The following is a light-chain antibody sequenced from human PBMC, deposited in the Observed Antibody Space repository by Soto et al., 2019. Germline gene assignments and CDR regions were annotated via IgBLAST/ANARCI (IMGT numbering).Light chain of an antibody. Sequence: DIQLTQSPSSLSASVGDIITITCLASQIISTYLNWYQQKPGEAPTLLVYDSSTLQSGVPSRFSGSGFGAEFTLTVSSLQPEDFATYYCQQSYSNPTWTFGQGTKVDIK. J-gene: IGKJ1*01. CDR1: QIISTY. CDR3: QQSYSNPTWT. V-gene: IGKV1-39*01. CDR2: DSS.